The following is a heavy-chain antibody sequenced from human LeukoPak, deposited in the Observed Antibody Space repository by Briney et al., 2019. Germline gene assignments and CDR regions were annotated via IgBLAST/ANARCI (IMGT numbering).Heavy chain of an antibody. CDR1: GFTFSSYA. J-gene: IGHJ6*04. Sequence: PGGSLRLSCAASGFTFSSYAMHWVRQAPGKGLEWVAVISYDGSNKYYADSVKGRFTISRDNSKNTLYLQMNSLRAEDTAVYYCAKRVQLWLHYYYYGMDVWGKGTTVTVSS. D-gene: IGHD5-18*01. CDR3: AKRVQLWLHYYYYGMDV. V-gene: IGHV3-30-3*02. CDR2: ISYDGSNK.